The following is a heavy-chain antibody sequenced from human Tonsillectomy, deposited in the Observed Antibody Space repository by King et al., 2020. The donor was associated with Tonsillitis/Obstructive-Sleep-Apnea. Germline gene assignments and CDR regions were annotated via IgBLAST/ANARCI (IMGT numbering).Heavy chain of an antibody. CDR1: GFTFDDYA. Sequence: VQLVESGGGVVQPGGSLRLSCAASGFTFDDYAMHWVRQGPGKGLEWVSLISVDGGSSYYADSVKGRFTISRDNSKNSLYLQMNSLRTDDTALYYCAKDFRPAAMIGGGDFDYWGQGTLVTVSS. J-gene: IGHJ4*02. V-gene: IGHV3-43*02. D-gene: IGHD2-2*01. CDR2: ISVDGGSS. CDR3: AKDFRPAAMIGGGDFDY.